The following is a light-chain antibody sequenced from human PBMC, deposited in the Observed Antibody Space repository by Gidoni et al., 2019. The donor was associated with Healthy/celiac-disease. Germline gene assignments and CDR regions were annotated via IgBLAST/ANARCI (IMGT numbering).Light chain of an antibody. V-gene: IGKV1-39*01. CDR2: AAS. CDR1: QSISIY. Sequence: DIQMNQSPSSLSASVGDRVTITCRASQSISIYLNWYQQKPGKAPKLLIYAASSLQSGVPSRFSGSGSGTDFTLTISSLQPEDFSTYYCQQSYSTPLTFGPGTKVDIK. CDR3: QQSYSTPLT. J-gene: IGKJ3*01.